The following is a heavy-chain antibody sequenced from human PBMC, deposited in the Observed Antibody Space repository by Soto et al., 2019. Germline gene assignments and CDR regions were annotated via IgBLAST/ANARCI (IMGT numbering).Heavy chain of an antibody. V-gene: IGHV4-4*07. CDR2: IDNGGST. J-gene: IGHJ4*02. CDR1: GGASSNYF. CDR3: ARGGQDFWSGPFDY. D-gene: IGHD3-3*01. Sequence: PSETLSLTCTVSGGASSNYFCNWIRQPAGKGLECIGRIDNGGSTNYNPSLKSRITMSADTSRYQFSLKLNSVTAADTAVYYCARGGQDFWSGPFDYWGPGALVKVSS.